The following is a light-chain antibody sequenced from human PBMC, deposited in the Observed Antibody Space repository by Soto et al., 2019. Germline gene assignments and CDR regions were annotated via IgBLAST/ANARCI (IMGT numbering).Light chain of an antibody. V-gene: IGKV1-12*01. CDR1: QDIRRW. Sequence: DIQMTQSPSSVSASVGDRVTITCRASQDIRRWLAWYQQKPGKAPKLLIYGASNLQSGVPSRFSDSGSGTDFTLTISSLQPEDFATYYCQQSTRFPVSCVGGTKVEIK. J-gene: IGKJ4*01. CDR2: GAS. CDR3: QQSTRFPVS.